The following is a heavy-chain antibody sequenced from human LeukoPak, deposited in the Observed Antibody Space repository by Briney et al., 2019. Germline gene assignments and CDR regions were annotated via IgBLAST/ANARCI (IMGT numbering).Heavy chain of an antibody. J-gene: IGHJ4*02. D-gene: IGHD2-2*01. CDR2: VYSGGHT. CDR3: ARGIRDCSRTTCYQPFDY. V-gene: IGHV3-53*01. Sequence: PGGSLRLSCAASGLIVSNNYMSWVRQAPGKGLEWVSIVYSGGHTYYADPVKGRFTTSRGKSKNTLYLQMSSLRAEDTAVYYCARGIRDCSRTTCYQPFDYWGQGALVTVSS. CDR1: GLIVSNNY.